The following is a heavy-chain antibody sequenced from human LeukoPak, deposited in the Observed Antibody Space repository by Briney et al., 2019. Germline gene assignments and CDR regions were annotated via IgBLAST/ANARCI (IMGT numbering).Heavy chain of an antibody. CDR2: ISWNSGST. J-gene: IGHJ6*03. CDR3: AKGSWSTYYYYYMDV. V-gene: IGHV3-9*01. CDR1: GFTFDDYA. Sequence: GRSLRLSCAASGFTFDDYAMHWVRHAPGKGLEWVSGISWNSGSTGYADSVKGRFTISRDNAKNSLYLQMNSLRAEDTALYYCAKGSWSTYYYYYMDVWGKGTTVTVSS. D-gene: IGHD6-13*01.